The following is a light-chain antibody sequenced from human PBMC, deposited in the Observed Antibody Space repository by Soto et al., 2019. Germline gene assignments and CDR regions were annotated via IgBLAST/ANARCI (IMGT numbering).Light chain of an antibody. V-gene: IGKV3-20*01. CDR1: QSVSSSY. CDR2: GAS. Sequence: EIVLTQSPGTLSLSPGERATLSCRASQSVSSSYLAWYQQKPGQAPRLLIYGASSRATGIPDRFSGSGSGTDFTLTISRLEPEDFAVYYCLQYGSSPTFGQGTQVEIK. J-gene: IGKJ1*01. CDR3: LQYGSSPT.